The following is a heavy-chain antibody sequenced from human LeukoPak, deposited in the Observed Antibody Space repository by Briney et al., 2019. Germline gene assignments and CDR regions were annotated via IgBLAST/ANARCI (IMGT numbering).Heavy chain of an antibody. Sequence: ASVKVSCKASGYTFTSYYMHWVPQAPGQGLEWMGIINPSGGSTSYAQKFQGRVTMTRDTSTSTVYMELSSLRSEDTAVYYCAREVIGEYYFDYWGQGTLVTVSS. J-gene: IGHJ4*02. CDR3: AREVIGEYYFDY. D-gene: IGHD3-10*01. V-gene: IGHV1-46*01. CDR1: GYTFTSYY. CDR2: INPSGGST.